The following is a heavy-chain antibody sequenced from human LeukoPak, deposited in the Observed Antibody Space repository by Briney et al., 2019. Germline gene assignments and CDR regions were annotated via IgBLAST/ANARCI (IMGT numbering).Heavy chain of an antibody. CDR1: GGSISSYY. CDR3: ARHRNGYDY. V-gene: IGHV4-59*04. J-gene: IGHJ4*02. Sequence: SETLSLTCTVSGGSISSYYWSWIRQPPGKGLEWIGSIYHSGSTYYNPSLKSRVTISVDTSRKQFFLRLSSVTAADTAVYYCARHRNGYDYWGQGTLVTVSS. CDR2: IYHSGST. D-gene: IGHD1-1*01.